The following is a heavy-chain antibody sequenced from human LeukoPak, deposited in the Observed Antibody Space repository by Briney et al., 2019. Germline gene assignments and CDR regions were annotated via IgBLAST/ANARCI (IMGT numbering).Heavy chain of an antibody. CDR3: ARAASTVTHQGDY. CDR2: INPSGGST. V-gene: IGHV1-46*01. D-gene: IGHD4-23*01. J-gene: IGHJ4*02. Sequence: VASVKVSCKASGYTFTSYYIHWVRQAPGQGLEWMGIINPSGGSTSYAQKFQGRVTMTRGTSTSTVYMELSSLRSEETAVYYCARAASTVTHQGDYWGQGTLVTVSS. CDR1: GYTFTSYY.